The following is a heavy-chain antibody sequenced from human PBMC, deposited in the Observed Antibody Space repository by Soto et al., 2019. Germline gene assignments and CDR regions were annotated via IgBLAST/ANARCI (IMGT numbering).Heavy chain of an antibody. CDR1: GFTFRSYS. CDR2: ISSSSSTK. J-gene: IGHJ4*02. V-gene: IGHV3-48*01. CDR3: AGGKGKIRLRSFDY. Sequence: GGSLRLSCAASGFTFRSYSMNWVRQAPGKGLEWVSYISSSSSTKYYADSVKGRFTISRDNAKHSLYLQMNSLRAEDTVDFSSAGGKGKIRLRSFDYWGQGTLVTVSS. D-gene: IGHD5-12*01.